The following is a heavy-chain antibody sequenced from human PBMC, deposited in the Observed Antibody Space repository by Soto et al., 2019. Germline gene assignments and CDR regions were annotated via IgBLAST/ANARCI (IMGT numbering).Heavy chain of an antibody. CDR3: ARAFRVFLEWSRYGMDV. V-gene: IGHV1-69*13. J-gene: IGHJ6*02. CDR2: IIPIFGTA. Sequence: SVKVSCKASGGTFSSYAISWVRQAPGQGLEWMGGIIPIFGTANYAQKFQGRVTITADESTSTAYMELSSLRYEDTAVYYCARAFRVFLEWSRYGMDVWGQGTTVTVSS. CDR1: GGTFSSYA. D-gene: IGHD3-3*01.